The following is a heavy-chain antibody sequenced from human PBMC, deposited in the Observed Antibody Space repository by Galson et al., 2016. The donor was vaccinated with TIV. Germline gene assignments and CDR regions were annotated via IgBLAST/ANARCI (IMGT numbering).Heavy chain of an antibody. CDR1: GFTFSTCA. CDR2: ISGSGGDT. CDR3: AKNSEWLRWYYFDY. Sequence: SLRLSCAASGFTFSTCAMSWVRQAPEKGLEWVSSISGSGGDTYYADSVKGRFTISRDNSKNTVYLQMNSLIADDTAFYYCAKNSEWLRWYYFDYWGQGTLVTVSS. D-gene: IGHD5-12*01. J-gene: IGHJ4*02. V-gene: IGHV3-23*01.